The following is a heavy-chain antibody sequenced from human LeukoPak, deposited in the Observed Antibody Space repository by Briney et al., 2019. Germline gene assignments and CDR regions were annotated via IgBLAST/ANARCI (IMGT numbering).Heavy chain of an antibody. CDR1: GYTFTSYD. V-gene: IGHV1-8*01. J-gene: IGHJ4*02. Sequence: ASVKVSCKASGYTFTSYDINWVRQATGQGLEWMGWMNPNSGNTGYAQKFQGRVTMTRNTSISTAYMELSSLRSEDTAVYYCARAGTYYYDSSGYVQPKYYFDYWGQGTLVTVSS. CDR3: ARAGTYYYDSSGYVQPKYYFDY. D-gene: IGHD3-22*01. CDR2: MNPNSGNT.